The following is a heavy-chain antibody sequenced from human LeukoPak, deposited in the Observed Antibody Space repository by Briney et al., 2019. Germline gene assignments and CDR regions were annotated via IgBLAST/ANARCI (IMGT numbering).Heavy chain of an antibody. J-gene: IGHJ4*02. CDR3: ARDHLMYRAFDY. D-gene: IGHD1-26*01. V-gene: IGHV3-74*01. Sequence: PGGSLRLSCEASGFTFSSHWMHWVRQAPGKGLVWVARIHSDGSRTTYADSVKGRFTISRDNAKNTLYLQMNSLRAEDTAVYYCARDHLMYRAFDYWGQGTLVTVSS. CDR1: GFTFSSHW. CDR2: IHSDGSRT.